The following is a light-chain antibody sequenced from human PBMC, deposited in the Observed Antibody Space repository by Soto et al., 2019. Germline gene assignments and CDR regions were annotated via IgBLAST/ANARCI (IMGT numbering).Light chain of an antibody. J-gene: IGKJ5*01. CDR1: QSFRGL. CDR3: QQRHMWPIT. CDR2: DAY. Sequence: EVVLTQSPVTLSLSPGERATLSCRASQSFRGLLAWYQQKPRQAPRLPIYDAYNRATGIPPRFSGSGSGTDFTLTISSLEPEDSAVYYCQQRHMWPITFAQGTRLEIK. V-gene: IGKV3-11*01.